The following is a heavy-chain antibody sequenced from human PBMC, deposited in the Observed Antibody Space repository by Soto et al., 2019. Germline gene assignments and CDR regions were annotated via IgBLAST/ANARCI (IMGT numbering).Heavy chain of an antibody. CDR3: ARSVPADWYFDL. Sequence: QVQLQESGPGLVKPSGTLSLTCAVSGGSISSSNGWNWVRQPPGKGLEWIGEIYHSGSTNYNPSLKSRXXIXVXXSKNQFSLKLSSVTAADTAVYYCARSVPADWYFDLWGRGTLVTVSS. J-gene: IGHJ2*01. V-gene: IGHV4-4*02. CDR2: IYHSGST. CDR1: GGSISSSNG. D-gene: IGHD2-21*02.